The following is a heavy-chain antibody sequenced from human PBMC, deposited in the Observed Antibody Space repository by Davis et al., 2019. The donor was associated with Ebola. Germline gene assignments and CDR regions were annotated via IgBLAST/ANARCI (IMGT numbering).Heavy chain of an antibody. CDR1: GFTFSSYA. Sequence: GGSLRLSCAASGFTFSSYAMHWVRQAPGKGLEWVAFIRYDGSNKYYADSVKGRFTISRDNSKDTLYLQMNSLRAEDTAVYYCAKVLTVAGPYYYYYGMDVWGQGTTVTVSS. CDR3: AKVLTVAGPYYYYYGMDV. CDR2: IRYDGSNK. D-gene: IGHD6-19*01. J-gene: IGHJ6*02. V-gene: IGHV3-30*02.